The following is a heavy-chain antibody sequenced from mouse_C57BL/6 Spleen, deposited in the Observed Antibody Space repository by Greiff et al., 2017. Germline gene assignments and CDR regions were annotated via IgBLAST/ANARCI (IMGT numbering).Heavy chain of an antibody. V-gene: IGHV1-5*01. D-gene: IGHD1-1*01. CDR1: GYTFPSYW. CDR3: TRRNSSYYFDY. J-gene: IGHJ2*01. Sequence: EVQLQQSGTVLARPGASVKMSCKTSGYTFPSYWMHWLKQRPGQGLEWIGAIYPGNSDTSYNQKFKGKAKLTAVTSASTAYMELSSQTNEDSAVYYCTRRNSSYYFDYWGQGTTLTVSS. CDR2: IYPGNSDT.